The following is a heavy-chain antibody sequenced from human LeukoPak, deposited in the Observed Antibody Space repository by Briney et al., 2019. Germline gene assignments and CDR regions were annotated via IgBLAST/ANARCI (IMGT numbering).Heavy chain of an antibody. J-gene: IGHJ4*02. CDR1: GGSISSYY. Sequence: SETLSLTCTVSGGSISSYYWSWIRQPPGKGLEWIGYIYYSGSTNYNPSLKSRVTISGDTSKKQFSLKLSSVTAADTAVYYCVTYYYGSSAPKRNYWGQGILVTVSS. CDR3: VTYYYGSSAPKRNY. V-gene: IGHV4-59*12. D-gene: IGHD3-22*01. CDR2: IYYSGST.